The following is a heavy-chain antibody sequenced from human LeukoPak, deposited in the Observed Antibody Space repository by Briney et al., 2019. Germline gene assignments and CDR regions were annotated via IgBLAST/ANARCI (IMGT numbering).Heavy chain of an antibody. D-gene: IGHD3-22*01. Sequence: EGSLRLSCAASGFTFNSFGMHWVRQAPGKGLEWVAVISYDGSNKYFADSVKGRFTISRDNSKNTLYPQMNSLRAEDTAVYYCAKDYDSSGWAAFDIWGQGTMVTVSS. CDR2: ISYDGSNK. CDR1: GFTFNSFG. J-gene: IGHJ3*02. CDR3: AKDYDSSGWAAFDI. V-gene: IGHV3-30*18.